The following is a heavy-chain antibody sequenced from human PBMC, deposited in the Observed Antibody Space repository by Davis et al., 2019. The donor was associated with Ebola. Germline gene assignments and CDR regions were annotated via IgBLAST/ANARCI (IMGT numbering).Heavy chain of an antibody. CDR2: IKQDGGDT. CDR3: ARDKIVGPTNLDS. V-gene: IGHV3-7*01. D-gene: IGHD1-26*01. CDR1: GFIFSNHY. Sequence: PGGSLRLSCVASGFIFSNHYMSWVRQAPGKGLEWVANIKQDGGDTYYVDSVKGRFTISRDNARASLYLQMNSLRVEDTAVYYCARDKIVGPTNLDSWGQGTLVTVSS. J-gene: IGHJ4*02.